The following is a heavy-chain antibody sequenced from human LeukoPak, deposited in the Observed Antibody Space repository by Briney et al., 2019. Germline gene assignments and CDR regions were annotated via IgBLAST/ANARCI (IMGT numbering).Heavy chain of an antibody. J-gene: IGHJ2*01. V-gene: IGHV3-30*18. Sequence: PGRSLRLSCTASGFTLSSFGMHWVRQAPGKGLEWVAVISDDGSNRYCADSVKGRFTISRDNSKNTLYLQMDSLRADDAAVYYCAKDADTATIIYWYFDLWGRGTLVTVSS. D-gene: IGHD5-18*01. CDR1: GFTLSSFG. CDR3: AKDADTATIIYWYFDL. CDR2: ISDDGSNR.